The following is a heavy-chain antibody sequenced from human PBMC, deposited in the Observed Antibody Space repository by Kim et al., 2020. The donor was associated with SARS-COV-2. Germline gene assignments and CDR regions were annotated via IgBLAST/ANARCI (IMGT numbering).Heavy chain of an antibody. CDR1: GFTFSSYA. CDR3: ARDQGNSYGQWGARFDY. CDR2: ISYDGSNK. J-gene: IGHJ4*02. Sequence: GGSLRLSCAASGFTFSSYAMHWVRQAPGKGLEWVAVISYDGSNKYYADSVKGRFTISRDNSKNTLYLQMNSLRAEDTAVYYCARDQGNSYGQWGARFDYWGQGTLVTVSS. V-gene: IGHV3-30*04. D-gene: IGHD5-18*01.